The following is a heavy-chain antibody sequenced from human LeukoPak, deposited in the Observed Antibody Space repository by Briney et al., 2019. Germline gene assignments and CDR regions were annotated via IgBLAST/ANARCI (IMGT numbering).Heavy chain of an antibody. J-gene: IGHJ6*03. V-gene: IGHV3-30*02. CDR1: GFTFSSYG. D-gene: IGHD4-23*01. CDR2: IRYYGSNK. Sequence: GGSLRLSCAASGFTFSSYGMHRVRQAPGKGLEWVAFIRYYGSNKYYADSVKCRFTISRDNSKNTLYLQMNSLRAEDTAVYYCAKDRGFGGYYYYMDVWGKGTTVTVSS. CDR3: AKDRGFGGYYYYMDV.